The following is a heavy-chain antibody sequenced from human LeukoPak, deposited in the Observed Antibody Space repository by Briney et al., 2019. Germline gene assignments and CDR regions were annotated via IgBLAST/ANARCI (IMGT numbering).Heavy chain of an antibody. Sequence: SETLSPTCTVSNASMINSDFYWSWIRQPPGKGLEWIGYSYYVGRTYYNPSLKSRFSISVDTSKNQFFLKVNSVTAADTAVYYCARDFRAKLSKYTSTWYFDSWGQGTLVTVSS. CDR1: NASMINSDFY. V-gene: IGHV4-30-4*01. J-gene: IGHJ4*02. CDR2: SYYVGRT. CDR3: ARDFRAKLSKYTSTWYFDS. D-gene: IGHD6-13*01.